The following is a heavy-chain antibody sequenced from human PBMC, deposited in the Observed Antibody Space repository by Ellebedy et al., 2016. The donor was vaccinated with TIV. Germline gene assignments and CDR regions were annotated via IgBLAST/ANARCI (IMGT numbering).Heavy chain of an antibody. V-gene: IGHV3-43D*03. Sequence: GGSLRLXCAASGFTFDDYAMHWVRQAPGKGLEWVSLISWDGGSTYYADSVKGRFTISRDNSKNSLYLQMNSLRAEDTALYYCAKGDYYDSSGPDDKTLHPRSGLYYYGMDVWGQGTTVTVSS. J-gene: IGHJ6*02. CDR2: ISWDGGST. CDR1: GFTFDDYA. D-gene: IGHD3-22*01. CDR3: AKGDYYDSSGPDDKTLHPRSGLYYYGMDV.